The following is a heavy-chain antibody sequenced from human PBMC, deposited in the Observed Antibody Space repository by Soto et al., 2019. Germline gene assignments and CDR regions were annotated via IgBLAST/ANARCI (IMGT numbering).Heavy chain of an antibody. J-gene: IGHJ5*02. CDR1: GCSISSYY. Sequence: SETLSLACPVSGCSISSYYWLWVRQPPGKGLEWIGYIYYSGRTNYNPSLKSRVTISVDTSKNQFSLKLSSVTAADTAVYYCARDRAGIAAAGFDPWGQGTLVNV. V-gene: IGHV4-59*01. CDR3: ARDRAGIAAAGFDP. CDR2: IYYSGRT. D-gene: IGHD6-13*01.